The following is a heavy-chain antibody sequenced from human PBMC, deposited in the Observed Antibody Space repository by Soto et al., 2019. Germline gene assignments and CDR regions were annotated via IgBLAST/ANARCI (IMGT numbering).Heavy chain of an antibody. Sequence: QVQLVQSGAEVKKPGASVKGSCKASGYTFTSYAMHWVRQAPGQRLEWMGWINAGNGNTKYSQKFQGRVTITRDTSASTAYMELSSLRSEDTAVYYCARDLPYYGSGSYYKNDAFDIWGQGTMVTVSS. V-gene: IGHV1-3*01. CDR1: GYTFTSYA. CDR2: INAGNGNT. J-gene: IGHJ3*02. D-gene: IGHD3-10*01. CDR3: ARDLPYYGSGSYYKNDAFDI.